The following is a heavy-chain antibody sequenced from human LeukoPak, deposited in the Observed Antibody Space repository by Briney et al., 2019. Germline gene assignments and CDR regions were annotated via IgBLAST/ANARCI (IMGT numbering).Heavy chain of an antibody. CDR3: ARVIGPNSGYYYTLDL. CDR1: GLTFRNYA. Sequence: GGSLRLSCAASGLTFRNYAMHWVRQAPGGRLEWVAVIWFDGTEKYYAASVMGRFTISRDSSESTLYLQMNGLRTEDTAVYYCARVIGPNSGYYYTLDLWGQGTPVTVSS. V-gene: IGHV3-33*01. J-gene: IGHJ5*02. CDR2: IWFDGTEK. D-gene: IGHD3-22*01.